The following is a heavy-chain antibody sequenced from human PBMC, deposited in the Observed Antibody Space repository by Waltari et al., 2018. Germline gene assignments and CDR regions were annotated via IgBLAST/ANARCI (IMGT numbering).Heavy chain of an antibody. CDR2: IYTSGST. CDR1: GGSISSYY. CDR3: AREQTYYDFWSGYLFDY. J-gene: IGHJ4*02. Sequence: QVQLQESGPGLVKPSETLSLTCTVPGGSISSYYWSWIRQPAGKGLEWIGRIYTSGSTNYNPSLKSRVTMSVDTSKNQFSLKLSSVTAADTAVYYCAREQTYYDFWSGYLFDYWGQGTLVTVSS. V-gene: IGHV4-4*07. D-gene: IGHD3-3*01.